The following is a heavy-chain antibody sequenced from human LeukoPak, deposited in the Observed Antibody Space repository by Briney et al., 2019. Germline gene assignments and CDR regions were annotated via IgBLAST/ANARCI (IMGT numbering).Heavy chain of an antibody. CDR2: IYTSGST. J-gene: IGHJ4*02. CDR3: ARDGYSSGWYVAYFDY. CDR1: GGSISSYY. Sequence: SETLSLTCTVSGGSISSYYWSWIRQPAGKGLEWIGRIYTSGSTNYNPSLKSRVTMSVDTSKNQFSLKLSSVTAADTAVYYCARDGYSSGWYVAYFDYWGQGTLVTVSS. V-gene: IGHV4-4*07. D-gene: IGHD6-19*01.